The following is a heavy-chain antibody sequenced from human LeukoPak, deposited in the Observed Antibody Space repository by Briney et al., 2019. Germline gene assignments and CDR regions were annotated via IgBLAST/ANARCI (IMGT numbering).Heavy chain of an antibody. CDR2: ISSSSSYI. D-gene: IGHD6-6*01. J-gene: IGHJ4*02. Sequence: GGSLRLSCAASGFTFSSYSMNWVRLAPGKGLEWVSSISSSSSYIYYADSVKGRFTISRDNAKNSLYLQMNSLRAEDTAVYYCADRSSSGNYFDYWGQGTLVTVSS. CDR3: ADRSSSGNYFDY. CDR1: GFTFSSYS. V-gene: IGHV3-21*01.